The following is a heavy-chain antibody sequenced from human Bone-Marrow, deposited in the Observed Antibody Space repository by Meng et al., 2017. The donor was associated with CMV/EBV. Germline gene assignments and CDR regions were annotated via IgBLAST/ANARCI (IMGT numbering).Heavy chain of an antibody. V-gene: IGHV4-34*01. J-gene: IGHJ4*02. Sequence: SETLSLTCAVYGGSFSGYSWSWIRQPPGKGLEWIGEINHSGSTNYNTSLKSRVTISVDTSKNQFSLKLSSVTAADTAVYYCARGRGWELDFWGQGTLVTVSS. CDR1: GGSFSGYS. D-gene: IGHD1-26*01. CDR2: INHSGST. CDR3: ARGRGWELDF.